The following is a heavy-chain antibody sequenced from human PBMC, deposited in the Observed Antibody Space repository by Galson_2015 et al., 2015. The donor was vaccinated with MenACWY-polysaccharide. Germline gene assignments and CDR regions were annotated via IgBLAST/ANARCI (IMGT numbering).Heavy chain of an antibody. CDR3: AKDFHNYGMDV. Sequence: WVRQTPGKGLEWVSSISKSGNDMQYTVSVRGRFTISRDIAKNSLFLQMNSLGVEDTAIYYCAKDFHNYGMDVWGHGTTVTVSS. V-gene: IGHV3-21*06. J-gene: IGHJ6*02. CDR2: ISKSGNDM.